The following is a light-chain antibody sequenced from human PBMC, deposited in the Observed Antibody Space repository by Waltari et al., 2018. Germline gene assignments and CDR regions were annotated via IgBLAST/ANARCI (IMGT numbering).Light chain of an antibody. CDR1: QGINNW. CDR3: QQANSFPLT. J-gene: IGKJ1*01. Sequence: DIQMTQSPSSVSASVGDRVTITCRASQGINNWLAWYQQKPGKAPKLLIYAASSLQIGVPSRFSCSGSGTYFTLTISSLQPEDFATYYCQQANSFPLTFGQVTKVEIK. CDR2: AAS. V-gene: IGKV1-12*01.